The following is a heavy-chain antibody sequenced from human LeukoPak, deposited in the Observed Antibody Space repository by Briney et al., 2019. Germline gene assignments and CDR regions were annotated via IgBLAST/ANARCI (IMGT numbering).Heavy chain of an antibody. V-gene: IGHV3-30-3*01. D-gene: IGHD1-26*01. Sequence: PGGSLRLSCAASGFTSSSYAMHWVRQAPGKGLEWVAVISYDGSNKYYADSVKGRFTISRDNSKNTLYLQMNSLRAEDTAVYYCARGGELLFDYWGQGTLVTVSS. CDR3: ARGGELLFDY. CDR1: GFTSSSYA. CDR2: ISYDGSNK. J-gene: IGHJ4*02.